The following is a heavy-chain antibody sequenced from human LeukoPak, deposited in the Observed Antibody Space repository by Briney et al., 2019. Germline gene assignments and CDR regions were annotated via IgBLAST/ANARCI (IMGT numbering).Heavy chain of an antibody. J-gene: IGHJ5*02. CDR1: GYRLTSSW. CDR2: INPADSDT. D-gene: IGHD6-13*01. Sequence: GESLMISCKASGYRLTSSWIRWVRQMPGKGLQWMGIINPADSDTRYSPSFQGQVTISADRSISTAYLQWSSLKASDTAMYYCARQIYGAAGGEGWFDPWGQGTLVTVSS. V-gene: IGHV5-51*01. CDR3: ARQIYGAAGGEGWFDP.